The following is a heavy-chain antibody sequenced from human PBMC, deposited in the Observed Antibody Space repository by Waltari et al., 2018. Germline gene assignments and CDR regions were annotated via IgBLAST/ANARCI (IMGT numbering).Heavy chain of an antibody. Sequence: QMQLQESGPRLVKPSQTLSLTCTVSGGSINRGDDNWNWIRQQPGKGPEWIGYIHHSGATYFNPSLQSRLSMSVDTSKNQFSLRLTSVTAADTAIYYCARRVTLSGFDFWGQGTLVTVSS. CDR1: GGSINRGDDN. CDR2: IHHSGAT. CDR3: ARRVTLSGFDF. J-gene: IGHJ4*01. D-gene: IGHD3-16*02. V-gene: IGHV4-31*03.